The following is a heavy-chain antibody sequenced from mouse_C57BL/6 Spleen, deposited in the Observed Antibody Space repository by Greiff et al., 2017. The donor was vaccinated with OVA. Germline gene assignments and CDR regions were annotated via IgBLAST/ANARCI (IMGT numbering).Heavy chain of an antibody. V-gene: IGHV1-18*01. Sequence: EVQLQQSGPELVKPGASVKIPCKASGYTFTDYNMDWVKQSHGKSLEWIGDINPNNGGTIYNQKFKGKATLTVDKSSSTAYMELRSLTSEDTAVYYCARSGYDYDETLAYWGQGTLVTVSA. J-gene: IGHJ3*01. D-gene: IGHD2-4*01. CDR1: GYTFTDYN. CDR3: ARSGYDYDETLAY. CDR2: INPNNGGT.